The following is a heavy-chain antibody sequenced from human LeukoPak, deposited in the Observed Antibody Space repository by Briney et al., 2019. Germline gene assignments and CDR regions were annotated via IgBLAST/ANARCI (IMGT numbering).Heavy chain of an antibody. V-gene: IGHV1-2*04. CDR3: ARGHSGYDPYYFDY. CDR1: GYTFTGYY. D-gene: IGHD5-12*01. J-gene: IGHJ4*02. CDR2: INPNSGGT. Sequence: ASVKVSCKASGYTFTGYYMHWVRQAPGQGLEWMGWINPNSGGTNYAQKFQGWVTMTRDTSISTAYMELSRLRSDDTAAYYCARGHSGYDPYYFDYWGQGTLVTVSS.